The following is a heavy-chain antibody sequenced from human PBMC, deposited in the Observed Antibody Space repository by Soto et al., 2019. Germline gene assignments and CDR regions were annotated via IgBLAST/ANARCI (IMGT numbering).Heavy chain of an antibody. Sequence: QVQLVESGGGVVQPGRSLRLSCAASGFTFSSYGMHWVRQAPGKGLEWVAVISYDGSNKYYADSVKGRFTISRDNSKNXLYLQMNSLRAEDTAVYYCAKGGGSYLGREYYFDYWGQGTLVTVSS. D-gene: IGHD1-26*01. V-gene: IGHV3-30*18. CDR2: ISYDGSNK. CDR3: AKGGGSYLGREYYFDY. CDR1: GFTFSSYG. J-gene: IGHJ4*02.